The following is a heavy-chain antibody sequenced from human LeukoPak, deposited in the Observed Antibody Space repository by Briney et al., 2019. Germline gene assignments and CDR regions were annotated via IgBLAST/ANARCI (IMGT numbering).Heavy chain of an antibody. V-gene: IGHV3-23*01. CDR2: IGASGAGT. J-gene: IGHJ4*02. CDR3: ATAPERTYRLFDY. Sequence: GGSLRLSCAASGFKFSSNAMSWARHAPGKGLEYVSAIGASGAGTYYADSVKGRFTISRDNSKNMLYLAMSSLSAEDTAVYYCATAPERTYRLFDYWGQGTLVTVSS. CDR1: GFKFSSNA. D-gene: IGHD3-16*02.